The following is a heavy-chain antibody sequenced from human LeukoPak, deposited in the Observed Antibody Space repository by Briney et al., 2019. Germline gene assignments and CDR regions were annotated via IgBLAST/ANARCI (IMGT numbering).Heavy chain of an antibody. Sequence: GASVKVSCTASGYTFTSDDINWVRQAPGQGLEWMGWIQPKSGDTVYAETFQGRVTITRDNSTGTAYMELTSLRSADTAVYYCARGVLGDILGANFFDYWGQGTLVTVSP. V-gene: IGHV1-8*03. CDR1: GYTFTSDD. D-gene: IGHD1-26*01. CDR3: ARGVLGDILGANFFDY. CDR2: IQPKSGDT. J-gene: IGHJ4*02.